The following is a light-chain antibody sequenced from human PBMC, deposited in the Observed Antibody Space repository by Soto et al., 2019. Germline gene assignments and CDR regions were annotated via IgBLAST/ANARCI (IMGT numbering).Light chain of an antibody. J-gene: IGKJ1*01. Sequence: EIVLTQSPGTLSLSPGERATLSCRASQSVSSNYLAWYQQKPGQAPRLLIYGASNRATGIPDRLSGSGSGTDFTLTTRRLEPEDFAVYYCQQYAGSPWTFGQGTKVEIK. CDR3: QQYAGSPWT. V-gene: IGKV3-20*01. CDR2: GAS. CDR1: QSVSSNY.